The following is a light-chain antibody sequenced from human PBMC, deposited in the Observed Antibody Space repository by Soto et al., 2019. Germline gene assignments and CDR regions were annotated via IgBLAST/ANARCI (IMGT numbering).Light chain of an antibody. Sequence: DIQMTQSPSTLSASVGDRVTITCRASQSISDSLAWYQQKPGKAPKLLIYEASNLKSGVPSRFSGSGSGTEYTLTISSLQPHDFASYYCQQYNGYWTFGQGTKVEIK. CDR3: QQYNGYWT. J-gene: IGKJ1*01. V-gene: IGKV1-5*03. CDR1: QSISDS. CDR2: EAS.